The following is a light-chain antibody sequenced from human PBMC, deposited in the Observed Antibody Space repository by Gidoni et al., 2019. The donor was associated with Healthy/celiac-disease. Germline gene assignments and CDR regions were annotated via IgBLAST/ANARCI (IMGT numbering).Light chain of an antibody. CDR1: QSVSSSY. CDR3: QQYGSSHPYT. J-gene: IGKJ2*01. V-gene: IGKV3-20*01. CDR2: GAS. Sequence: VLTHSPGTLSLSPVESATLSCSASQSVSSSYLAWYQQKPGQAPRLLIYGASSMATGIPDRFSGSGSGTDFTLTISRLEPEDFAVYYCQQYGSSHPYTFGQGTKLEIK.